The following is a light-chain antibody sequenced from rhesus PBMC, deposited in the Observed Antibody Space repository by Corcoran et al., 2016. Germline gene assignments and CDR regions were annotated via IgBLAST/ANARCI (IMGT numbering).Light chain of an antibody. J-gene: IGKJ1*01. V-gene: IGKV1-22*01. CDR3: QRYSSSPRT. CDR1: QRISSW. Sequence: DIQMTQSPSSLSASVGDTVTITCRASQRISSWLAWYQQKPGKDPKLLIYKASSLQSGVPSRFSGSGSGTDFTLTISSLQSEDFATYYCQRYSSSPRTFGQGTKVEIK. CDR2: KAS.